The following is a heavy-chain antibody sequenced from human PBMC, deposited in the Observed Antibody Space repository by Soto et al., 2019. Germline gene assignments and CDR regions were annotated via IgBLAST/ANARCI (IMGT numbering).Heavy chain of an antibody. J-gene: IGHJ4*02. V-gene: IGHV3-74*01. Sequence: EVQLVESGGGLVQPGGSLRLSCAASGFTFSSIWMHWVRQAPGKGLVWVSCINSDGSTTSYAGSVKGRFTISRDNAKNTLYLQMNSLTAEDTAVYYCVRDIRWGQGTLVTVSS. CDR1: GFTFSSIW. CDR3: VRDIR. CDR2: INSDGSTT.